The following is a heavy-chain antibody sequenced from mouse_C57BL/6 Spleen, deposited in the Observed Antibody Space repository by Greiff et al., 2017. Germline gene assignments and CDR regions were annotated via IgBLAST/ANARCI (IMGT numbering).Heavy chain of an antibody. J-gene: IGHJ3*01. V-gene: IGHV7-3*01. CDR2: IRNKANGYTT. Sequence: EVQVVESGGGLVQPGGSLSLSCAASGFTFTDYYMSWVRQPPGKALEWLGFIRNKANGYTTEYSASVKGRFTISRDNSQSILYLQMNALRAEDSATYYCARGITTVAPWFAYWGQGTLVTVSA. D-gene: IGHD1-1*01. CDR3: ARGITTVAPWFAY. CDR1: GFTFTDYY.